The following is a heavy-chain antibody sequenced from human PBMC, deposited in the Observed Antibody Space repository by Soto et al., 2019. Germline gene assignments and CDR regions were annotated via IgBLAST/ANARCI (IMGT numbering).Heavy chain of an antibody. V-gene: IGHV1-2*04. Sequence: GASVKVSCKASGYTFTGYYMHWVRQAPGQGLEWMGWINPNSGGTNYAQKFQGWVTMTRDTSISTAYMELSRLRSDDTAVYYCARASKPCIEGAGRTGNYYGMDVWGQGTTVTVSS. J-gene: IGHJ6*02. CDR2: INPNSGGT. CDR1: GYTFTGYY. CDR3: ARASKPCIEGAGRTGNYYGMDV. D-gene: IGHD6-13*01.